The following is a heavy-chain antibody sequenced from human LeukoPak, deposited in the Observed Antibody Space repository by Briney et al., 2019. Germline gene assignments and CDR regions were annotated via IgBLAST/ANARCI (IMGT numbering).Heavy chain of an antibody. J-gene: IGHJ6*02. CDR1: GFTFSSYW. CDR2: INSDGSST. V-gene: IGHV3-74*01. Sequence: GGALRVSCAASGFTFSSYWMHWVRQAPGKGLVWVSRINSDGSSTSYADSVKGRFTISRDNAKNTLYLQMNSLRAEDTAVYYCARVSVLYGMDVWGQGTTVTVSS. D-gene: IGHD1-14*01. CDR3: ARVSVLYGMDV.